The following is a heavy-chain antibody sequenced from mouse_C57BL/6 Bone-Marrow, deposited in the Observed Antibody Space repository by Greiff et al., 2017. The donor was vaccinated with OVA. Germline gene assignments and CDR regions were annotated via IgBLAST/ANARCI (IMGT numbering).Heavy chain of an antibody. D-gene: IGHD1-1*01. V-gene: IGHV1-72*01. CDR2: IDPNSGGT. J-gene: IGHJ4*01. CDR3: ARSGEFITTVVATDAMDY. CDR1: GYTFTSYW. Sequence: QVHVKQPGAELVKPGASVKLSCKASGYTFTSYWMHWVKQRPGQGLEWIGRIDPNSGGTKYNEKFKSKATLTVDKPSSTAYMQLSSLTSEDSAVYYCARSGEFITTVVATDAMDYWGQGTSVTVSS.